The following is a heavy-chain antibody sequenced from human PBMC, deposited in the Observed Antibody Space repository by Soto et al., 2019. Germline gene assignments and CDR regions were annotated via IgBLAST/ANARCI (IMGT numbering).Heavy chain of an antibody. CDR3: TRDMLKLKVVGFQENWFVS. Sequence: ASVKVSCKASGYSFTSYGINWVRHAPGQGLEWMGWISAKHGNTHYAQKLQGRVTMTTDTSTSTAYMELRSLTSDDTAVYYCTRDMLKLKVVGFQENWFVSWREATLVT. J-gene: IGHJ5*01. D-gene: IGHD2-15*01. CDR2: ISAKHGNT. CDR1: GYSFTSYG. V-gene: IGHV1-18*01.